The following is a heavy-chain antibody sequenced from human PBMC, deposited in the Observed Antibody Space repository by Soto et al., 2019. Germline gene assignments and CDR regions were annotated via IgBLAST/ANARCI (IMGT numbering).Heavy chain of an antibody. CDR3: ARLLPSYTIDY. CDR2: IYYSGST. V-gene: IGHV4-59*08. J-gene: IGHJ4*02. Sequence: SETLSLTCTVSGGSISSYYWSWIRQPPGKGLEWIGYIYYSGSTNYNPSLKSRVTISVDTSKNQFSLKLSSVTAADTAVYYCARLLPSYTIDYWGQGTLVTAPQ. CDR1: GGSISSYY.